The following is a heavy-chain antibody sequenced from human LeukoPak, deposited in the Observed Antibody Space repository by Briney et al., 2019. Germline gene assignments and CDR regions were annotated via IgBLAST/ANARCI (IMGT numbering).Heavy chain of an antibody. CDR2: ISAYNGNT. CDR1: GYTFTSYG. CDR3: ARDWGIMITFGGVIVMGY. Sequence: ASVKVSCKASGYTFTSYGISWVRQAPGQGLEWMGWISAYNGNTNYAQKLQGRVTMTTDTSTSTAYMGLRSLRSDDTAVYYCARDWGIMITFGGVIVMGYWGQGTLVTVSS. V-gene: IGHV1-18*01. D-gene: IGHD3-16*02. J-gene: IGHJ4*02.